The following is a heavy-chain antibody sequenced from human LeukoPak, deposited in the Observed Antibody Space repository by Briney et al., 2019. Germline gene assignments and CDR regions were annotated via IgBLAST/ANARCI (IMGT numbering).Heavy chain of an antibody. CDR1: GFTFSDYY. D-gene: IGHD6-13*01. CDR2: ISSSGSTI. CDR3: AGVATAGIGAFDI. V-gene: IGHV3-11*01. Sequence: GGSLRLSCAASGFTFSDYYMSWNRQAPGKGLEWVSYISSSGSTIYYADSVKGRFTISRDNAKNSLYLQLNSLRAEATAVYYCAGVATAGIGAFDIWGQGTLVTVSS. J-gene: IGHJ3*02.